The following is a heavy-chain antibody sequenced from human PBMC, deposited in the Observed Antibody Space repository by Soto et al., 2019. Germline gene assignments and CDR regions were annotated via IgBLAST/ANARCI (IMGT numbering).Heavy chain of an antibody. Sequence: KVSCKASGYSFPGYWIGWVRKMPGKGLEWMGIIYPDNSNTRYNPSFQGQVTISADKSISTAYLQWSSLKASDTAIYYCARQAAAVATVPLLYFDPWGQGTLVTVSS. D-gene: IGHD1-1*01. CDR3: ARQAAAVATVPLLYFDP. J-gene: IGHJ5*02. V-gene: IGHV5-51*01. CDR2: IYPDNSNT. CDR1: GYSFPGYW.